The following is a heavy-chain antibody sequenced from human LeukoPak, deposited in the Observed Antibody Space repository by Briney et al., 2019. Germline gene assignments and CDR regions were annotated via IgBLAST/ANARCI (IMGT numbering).Heavy chain of an antibody. V-gene: IGHV4-61*02. J-gene: IGHJ5*02. CDR3: ARDYDILTGTNWFDP. CDR2: IYTSGST. D-gene: IGHD3-9*01. Sequence: SQTLSRTCTVSGGYISSGSYYWSWIRQPAGKGLEWIGRIYTSGSTNYNPSLKSRVTMSVDTSKNQFSLKLSSVTAADTAVYYCARDYDILTGTNWFDPWGQGTLVAVSS. CDR1: GGYISSGSYY.